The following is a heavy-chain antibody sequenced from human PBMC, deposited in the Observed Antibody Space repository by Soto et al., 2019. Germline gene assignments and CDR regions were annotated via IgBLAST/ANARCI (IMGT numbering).Heavy chain of an antibody. V-gene: IGHV5-51*01. D-gene: IGHD2-15*01. J-gene: IGHJ6*02. CDR3: ASTSPRYCSGGSCYGRDYYYYGMDV. CDR1: GYTFSNYL. Sequence: GESLKISCQGSGYTFSNYLIGWLRQMPGKGLEWMGIIYPGDSDTRYSPSFQGHVTISADKSISTAYLQWSSLKASDTAMYYWASTSPRYCSGGSCYGRDYYYYGMDVWGQGTTVTVSS. CDR2: IYPGDSDT.